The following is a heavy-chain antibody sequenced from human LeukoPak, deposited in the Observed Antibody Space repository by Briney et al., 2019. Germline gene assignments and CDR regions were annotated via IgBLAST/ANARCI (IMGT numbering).Heavy chain of an antibody. V-gene: IGHV1-69*13. J-gene: IGHJ5*02. CDR3: ARGRVWFGEFPYDWFDP. CDR1: GGTFSSYA. D-gene: IGHD3-10*01. Sequence: SVTVSCKASGGTFSSYAISWVRQAPGQGLEWMGGIIPIFGTANYAQKFQGRVTITADESTSTAYMELSSLRSEDTAVYYCARGRVWFGEFPYDWFDPWGQGTLVTVSS. CDR2: IIPIFGTA.